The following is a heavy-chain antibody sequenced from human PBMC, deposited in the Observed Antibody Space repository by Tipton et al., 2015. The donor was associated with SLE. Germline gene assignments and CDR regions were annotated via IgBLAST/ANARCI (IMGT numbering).Heavy chain of an antibody. CDR2: IDYSGST. Sequence: LRLSCAVYGGSFSGYHWSWIRQPPGKGLEWIGYIDYSGSTNYNPSLRSRVTISVDTSKNQFSLNLTSVTAADTAVYYCARAVRDLYYYYYLDVWGKGTTVTVSS. CDR1: GGSFSGYH. V-gene: IGHV4-59*01. D-gene: IGHD3-10*01. CDR3: ARAVRDLYYYYYLDV. J-gene: IGHJ6*03.